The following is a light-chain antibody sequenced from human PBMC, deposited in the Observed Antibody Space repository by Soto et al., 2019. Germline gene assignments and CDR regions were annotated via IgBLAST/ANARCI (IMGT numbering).Light chain of an antibody. V-gene: IGKV4-1*01. CDR2: WAS. CDR1: QSILYSSNNKNY. Sequence: DIVMTQSPDSLAVSLGERATINCKSSQSILYSSNNKNYLAWYQQKPGQPPKLLIYWASTRESGVPDRFSGSGSGTDFTLTIGNLQAEDFATYYCQHYNSYSEAFGQGTKVDIK. CDR3: QHYNSYSEA. J-gene: IGKJ1*01.